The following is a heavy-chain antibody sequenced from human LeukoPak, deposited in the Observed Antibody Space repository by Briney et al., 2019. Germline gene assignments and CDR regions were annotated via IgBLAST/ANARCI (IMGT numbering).Heavy chain of an antibody. CDR2: LWSDGSSK. Sequence: PGRSLRLSCAASGFTFSRYGMHWVRQAPGKGLEWVAALWSDGSSKYSVDSVQGRFTISRDNSKTTLYLQMNSLRDEDTAVYYCARDGVAVAGDTLYYMDVWGKGTTVTVSS. D-gene: IGHD6-19*01. V-gene: IGHV3-33*01. J-gene: IGHJ6*03. CDR3: ARDGVAVAGDTLYYMDV. CDR1: GFTFSRYG.